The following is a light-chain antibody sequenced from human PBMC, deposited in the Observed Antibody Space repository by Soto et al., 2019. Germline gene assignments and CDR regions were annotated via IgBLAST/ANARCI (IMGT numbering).Light chain of an antibody. CDR3: QQYNNWPLT. V-gene: IGKV3-15*01. Sequence: EILMTQSPATLSVSPGERATLSCRASQSVSSNLAWYQQKPGQAPRLLIYGASTRATGIPARLSGSGYGTGLTITISSMKSEDFEVYYCQQYNNWPLTFGPGTKVDIK. CDR2: GAS. CDR1: QSVSSN. J-gene: IGKJ3*01.